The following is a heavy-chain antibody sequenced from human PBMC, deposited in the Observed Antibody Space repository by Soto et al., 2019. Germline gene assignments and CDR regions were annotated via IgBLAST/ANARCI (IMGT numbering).Heavy chain of an antibody. CDR3: ARDRYSGYDRSDYYYGMDV. V-gene: IGHV4-34*01. CDR2: INHSGST. Sequence: SETLSLTCAVYGGSCSGYYWGWIRQPPGKGLEWIGEINHSGSTNYNPSLKSRVTISVDTSKNQFSLKLSSVTAADTAVYYCARDRYSGYDRSDYYYGMDVWGQGTTVTVS. CDR1: GGSCSGYY. D-gene: IGHD5-12*01. J-gene: IGHJ6*02.